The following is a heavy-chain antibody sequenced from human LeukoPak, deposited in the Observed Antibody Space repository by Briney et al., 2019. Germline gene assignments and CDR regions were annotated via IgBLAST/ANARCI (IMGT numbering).Heavy chain of an antibody. D-gene: IGHD3-9*01. CDR1: GFTFSSYV. CDR3: AKDQEQDHKYDFLTGGDFDY. CDR2: ISYDGSNE. J-gene: IGHJ4*02. Sequence: GRSLRLSCAASGFTFSSYVMHWVRQAPGKGLEWVAIISYDGSNEYYADSVKGRFTISRDNSKNTLYLQMNSLRAEDTAIYYCAKDQEQDHKYDFLTGGDFDYWGQGTLVTVSS. V-gene: IGHV3-30*04.